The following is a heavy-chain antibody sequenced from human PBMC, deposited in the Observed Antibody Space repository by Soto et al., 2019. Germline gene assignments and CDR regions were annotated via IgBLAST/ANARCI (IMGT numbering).Heavy chain of an antibody. V-gene: IGHV4-30-4*01. Sequence: PSETLCLTCTVSGGSISSGDYYWSWIRQPPGKGLEWIGYIYYGGSTYYNPSLKSRVTISVDTSKNQFSLKLSSVTAADTAVYYCAGIMTTFFWFDPWGQGTLVTVSS. CDR2: IYYGGST. CDR3: AGIMTTFFWFDP. J-gene: IGHJ5*02. D-gene: IGHD3-16*01. CDR1: GGSISSGDYY.